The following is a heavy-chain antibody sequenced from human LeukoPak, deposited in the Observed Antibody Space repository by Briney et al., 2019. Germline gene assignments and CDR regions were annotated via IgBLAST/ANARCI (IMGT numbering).Heavy chain of an antibody. CDR3: TTMAYCGGDCYP. J-gene: IGHJ5*02. Sequence: PGGSLRLSCAASAFTVSNAWMSRVRQAPGKGLEWDGRIKSKTDGGTTDYAAPVKGRFTISRDDSKNTLYLQMNSLKTEETAVYYCTTMAYCGGDCYPWGQGTLVTVSS. D-gene: IGHD2-21*02. CDR2: IKSKTDGGTT. CDR1: AFTVSNAW. V-gene: IGHV3-15*01.